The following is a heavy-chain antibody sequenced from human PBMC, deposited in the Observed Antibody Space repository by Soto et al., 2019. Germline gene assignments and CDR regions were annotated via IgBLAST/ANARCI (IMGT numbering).Heavy chain of an antibody. D-gene: IGHD2-15*01. CDR3: ARHIAATGTWGYYGTDV. V-gene: IGHV3-9*01. CDR2: ISWNSGSI. Sequence: PGGSMKLSCAASGFTFDDYAMHWVRQAPGKGLEWVSGISWNSGSIGYADSVKGQVTISADKSISTAYLQWSSLKASDTAMYYCARHIAATGTWGYYGTDVWGQGTTVTVSS. J-gene: IGHJ6*02. CDR1: GFTFDDYA.